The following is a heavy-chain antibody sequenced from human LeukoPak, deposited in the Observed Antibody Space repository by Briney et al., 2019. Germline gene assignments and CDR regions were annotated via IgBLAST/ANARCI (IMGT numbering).Heavy chain of an antibody. CDR3: ARDLRGSYEN. CDR1: AFTFDDYS. CDR2: ISSSSSYI. J-gene: IGHJ4*02. D-gene: IGHD1-26*01. Sequence: PGGSLRLSCAASAFTFDDYSMHWVRQAPGKGLEWVSSISSSSSYIYYADSVKGRFTISRDNAKNSLSLQMNSLRAEDTAVYYCARDLRGSYENWGQGTLVTVSS. V-gene: IGHV3-21*01.